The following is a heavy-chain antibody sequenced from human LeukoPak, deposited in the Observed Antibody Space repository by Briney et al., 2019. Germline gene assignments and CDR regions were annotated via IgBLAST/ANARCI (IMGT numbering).Heavy chain of an antibody. V-gene: IGHV1-2*02. Sequence: GASVKVSCKASGYIFTGYYMNWVRQAPGQGLEWMGWINPNSGDTNYAQKFQGRVTMTRDTSISTAYMELSRLRSDDTAVYYCARVRYRLAETYIDYWGQGTLVTVSS. CDR1: GYIFTGYY. D-gene: IGHD3-16*01. J-gene: IGHJ4*02. CDR2: INPNSGDT. CDR3: ARVRYRLAETYIDY.